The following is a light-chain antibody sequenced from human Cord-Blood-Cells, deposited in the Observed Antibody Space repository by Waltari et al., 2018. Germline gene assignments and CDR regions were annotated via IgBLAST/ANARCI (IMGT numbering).Light chain of an antibody. J-gene: IGLJ2*01. Sequence: QSALTQPASVSGSPGQSITISCTGTSSDVGGYNYVSWYQQHPGKAPKLMIYYLSNRPSGVSNRFSGSKSGNTASLTISGLQAEDEADYYCSSYTSSSTVVFGGGTKLTVL. V-gene: IGLV2-14*01. CDR2: YLS. CDR3: SSYTSSSTVV. CDR1: SSDVGGYNY.